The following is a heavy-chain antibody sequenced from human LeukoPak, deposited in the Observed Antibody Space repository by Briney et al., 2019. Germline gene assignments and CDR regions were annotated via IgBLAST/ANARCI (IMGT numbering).Heavy chain of an antibody. J-gene: IGHJ3*02. Sequence: PGGSLRLSCSASGFTFSSYAMHWVRPAPGKGLEYVSAISSNGGSTYYADSVQGRFTISRDNYKNTLNLQMSSLRAEDTAVYYCVVSYLYAFDIWGQGTMVTVSS. CDR2: ISSNGGST. CDR3: VVSYLYAFDI. CDR1: GFTFSSYA. D-gene: IGHD5-18*01. V-gene: IGHV3-64D*09.